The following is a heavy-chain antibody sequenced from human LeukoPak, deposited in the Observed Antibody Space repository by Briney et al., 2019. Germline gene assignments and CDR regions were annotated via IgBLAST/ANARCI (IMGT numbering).Heavy chain of an antibody. V-gene: IGHV3-30*03. CDR2: VSYDGGHK. J-gene: IGHJ4*02. CDR3: ARDRINMMVLGHDSGLDF. D-gene: IGHD3-22*01. Sequence: GGSLRLSCVGSGFSVSEYGIHWVRQAPGKGLEWVAVVSYDGGHKYYADSVKGRFTISRDTSSDTVSQQMNSLRVEDTAVYYCARDRINMMVLGHDSGLDFWGQGTLVTVSS. CDR1: GFSVSEYG.